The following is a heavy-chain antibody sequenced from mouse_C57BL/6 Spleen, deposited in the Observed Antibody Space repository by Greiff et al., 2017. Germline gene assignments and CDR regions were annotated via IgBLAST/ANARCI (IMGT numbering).Heavy chain of an antibody. CDR3: ARKGTVVAGYDAMDY. J-gene: IGHJ4*01. CDR2: INPNNGGT. CDR1: GYTFPDYN. Sequence: EVQLQQSGPELVKPGASVKIPCKASGYTFPDYNMDWVKQSHGKSLEWIGDINPNNGGTIYNQKFKGKATLTVDKSSSTAYMELRSLTSEDTAVYYCARKGTVVAGYDAMDYWGQGTSVTVSS. V-gene: IGHV1-18*01. D-gene: IGHD1-1*01.